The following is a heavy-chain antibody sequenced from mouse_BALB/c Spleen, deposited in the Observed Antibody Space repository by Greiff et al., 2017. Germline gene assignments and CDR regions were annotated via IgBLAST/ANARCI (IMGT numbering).Heavy chain of an antibody. Sequence: EVQGVESGGGLVQPGGSLRLSCATSGFTFTDYYMSWVRQPPGKALEWLGFIRNKANGYTTEYSASVKGRFTISRDNSRSILYLQMNTLRAEDSATYYCARDNGVYGSSPFDYWGQGTTLTVSS. V-gene: IGHV7-3*02. CDR2: IRNKANGYTT. CDR1: GFTFTDYY. CDR3: ARDNGVYGSSPFDY. D-gene: IGHD1-1*01. J-gene: IGHJ2*01.